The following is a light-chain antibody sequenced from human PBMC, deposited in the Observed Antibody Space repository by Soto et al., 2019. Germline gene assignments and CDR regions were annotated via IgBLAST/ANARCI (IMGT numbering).Light chain of an antibody. V-gene: IGKV3D-20*02. CDR3: QQRSNSIT. Sequence: DIMLTLSPSTLSLSPGASATLSCRAIQSVSSSYLAWYQQKPGQAPRLLIYGASSRATGIAARFSGSGSGTDFTLTVSSLETEDCAVYYCQQRSNSITFGQGTR. CDR2: GAS. J-gene: IGKJ5*01. CDR1: QSVSSSY.